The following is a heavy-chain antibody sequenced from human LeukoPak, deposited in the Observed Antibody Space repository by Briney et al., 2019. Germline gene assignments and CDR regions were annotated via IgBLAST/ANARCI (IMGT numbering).Heavy chain of an antibody. CDR2: IYYSGST. D-gene: IGHD1-1*01. Sequence: PSETLSLTCTVSGGSISNYYWTWIRQPPGKGLEWIGYIYYSGSTNYNPSLKSRVTISLDTSKKRFSLNLSSVTAADTAVYYCARHGTPGANLNWFDPWGQGTLVTVSS. CDR3: ARHGTPGANLNWFDP. CDR1: GGSISNYY. J-gene: IGHJ5*02. V-gene: IGHV4-59*01.